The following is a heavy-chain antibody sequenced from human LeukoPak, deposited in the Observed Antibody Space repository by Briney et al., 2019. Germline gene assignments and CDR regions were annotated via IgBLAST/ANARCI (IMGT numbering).Heavy chain of an antibody. CDR2: IYYSGST. J-gene: IGHJ4*02. CDR3: ARSPTVTTFDY. D-gene: IGHD4-11*01. V-gene: IGHV4-59*08. CDR1: GGSISSYY. Sequence: KASETLSLTCTVSGGSISSYYWSWIRQPPGKGLEWIGYIYYSGSTNYNPSLKSRVTISVDTSKNQFSLKLSSVTAADTAVYYCARSPTVTTFDYWGQGTLVTVSS.